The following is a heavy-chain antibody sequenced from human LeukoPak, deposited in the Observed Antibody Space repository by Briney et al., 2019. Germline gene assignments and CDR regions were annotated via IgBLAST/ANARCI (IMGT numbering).Heavy chain of an antibody. V-gene: IGHV3-21*01. CDR2: ISSSSSYI. J-gene: IGHJ4*02. D-gene: IGHD3-10*01. CDR1: GFTFSSYS. CDR3: ARDRVVRGVIIRFDY. Sequence: PGGSLRLSCAASGFTFSSYSMNWVRQAPGKGLEWVSSISSSSSYIYYADSVKGRFTISRDNAKNSLYLQMNSLGAEDTAVYYCARDRVVRGVIIRFDYWGQGTLVTVSS.